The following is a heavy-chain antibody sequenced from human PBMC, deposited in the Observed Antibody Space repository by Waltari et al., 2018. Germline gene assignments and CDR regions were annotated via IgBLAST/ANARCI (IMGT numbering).Heavy chain of an antibody. J-gene: IGHJ5*02. CDR2: IFSNDEK. CDR1: GFSLSNTRMG. CDR3: ARMSCSTTSCYTSYGFDP. Sequence: QVTLKESGPVLVKPTETLTLTCTVSGFSLSNTRMGVSLIRQPPGKALEWLAHIFSNDEKAYSTSLESRLTIAKDTSKSQVVLTMTNVDPVDTATYYCARMSCSTTSCYTSYGFDPWGQGTLVTVS. V-gene: IGHV2-26*01. D-gene: IGHD2-2*02.